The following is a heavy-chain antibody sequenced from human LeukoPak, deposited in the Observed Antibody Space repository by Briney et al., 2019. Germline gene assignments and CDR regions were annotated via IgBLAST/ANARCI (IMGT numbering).Heavy chain of an antibody. CDR2: ISGSGGST. J-gene: IGHJ4*02. D-gene: IGHD3-22*01. CDR1: GFTFSSYA. Sequence: GGSLRLSCAASGFTFSSYAMSWVRQAPGKGLEWVSTISGSGGSTYYADSVKGRFTISRDNSRNTLYLQMNGLRAEDTAMYYCAKYDNSGRAGGYWGQGTLVTVSS. CDR3: AKYDNSGRAGGY. V-gene: IGHV3-23*01.